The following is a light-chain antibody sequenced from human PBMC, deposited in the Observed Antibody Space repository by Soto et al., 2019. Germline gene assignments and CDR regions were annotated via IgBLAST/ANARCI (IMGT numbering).Light chain of an antibody. J-gene: IGKJ1*01. CDR2: GAS. CDR1: QSVSSN. V-gene: IGKV3-15*01. CDR3: QHYNNWPPWT. Sequence: EIVMTQSPATLSVSPGERATLSCRASQSVSSNLAWYQQKPGQAPRPLIYGASTRATGIPARFSGSESETEFTLTISSLQSEDFAIYYCQHYNNWPPWTFGQGTKVEIK.